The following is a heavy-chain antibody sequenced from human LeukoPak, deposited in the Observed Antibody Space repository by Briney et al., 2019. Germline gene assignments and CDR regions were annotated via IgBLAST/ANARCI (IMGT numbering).Heavy chain of an antibody. CDR2: INPNSGGT. CDR3: ARGPLSWAGYSYGTYYGMDV. CDR1: GYTFTGYY. J-gene: IGHJ6*02. V-gene: IGHV1-2*02. Sequence: ASVNVSCKASGYTFTGYYMHWVRQAPGQGLEWMGWINPNSGGTNYAQKFQGRVTMTRDTSISTAYMELSSLRSEDTAVYYCARGPLSWAGYSYGTYYGMDVWGQGTTVTVSS. D-gene: IGHD5-18*01.